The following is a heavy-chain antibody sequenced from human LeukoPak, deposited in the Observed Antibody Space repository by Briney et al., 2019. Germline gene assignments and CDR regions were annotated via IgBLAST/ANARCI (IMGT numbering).Heavy chain of an antibody. CDR1: GGSFSGYY. V-gene: IGHV4-34*01. D-gene: IGHD3-10*02. Sequence: SETLSLTCAVYGGSFSGYYWSWIRQPPGKGLEWIGEINHSGSTNYNPSLKSRVTISVDTSKNQFSLKLSSVTAADTAVYYCARGRVVRGVIKIGGSFDYWGQGTLVTASS. J-gene: IGHJ4*02. CDR3: ARGRVVRGVIKIGGSFDY. CDR2: INHSGST.